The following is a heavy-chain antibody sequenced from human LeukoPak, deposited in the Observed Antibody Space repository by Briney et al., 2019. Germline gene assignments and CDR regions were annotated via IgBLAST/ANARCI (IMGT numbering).Heavy chain of an antibody. D-gene: IGHD3-10*01. CDR1: GYSFTSYG. J-gene: IGHJ4*02. V-gene: IGHV1-18*01. CDR2: ISVYNGNT. CDR3: VREAGTRFDY. Sequence: ASVKVPCKASGYSFTSYGISWVRQAPGQGLEWMGWISVYNGNTKYAQRLQGRVTMTTDKSTSTAYMELRSLRSDDTAVYYCVREAGTRFDYWGQGNLVTVSS.